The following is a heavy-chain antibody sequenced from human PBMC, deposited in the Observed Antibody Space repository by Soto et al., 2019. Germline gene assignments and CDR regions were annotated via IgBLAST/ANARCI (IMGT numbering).Heavy chain of an antibody. J-gene: IGHJ3*02. Sequence: ASVKVSCKSSGYTFTSYDIYCVRQATGQGLEWMGWMNPNSGNTGYAQKFQGRVTMTRNTSISTAYMELSSLRSEDTAVYYCAYLATVYCSSTSCYGEAFDIWGQGTMVTVSS. CDR1: GYTFTSYD. CDR2: MNPNSGNT. CDR3: AYLATVYCSSTSCYGEAFDI. V-gene: IGHV1-8*01. D-gene: IGHD2-2*01.